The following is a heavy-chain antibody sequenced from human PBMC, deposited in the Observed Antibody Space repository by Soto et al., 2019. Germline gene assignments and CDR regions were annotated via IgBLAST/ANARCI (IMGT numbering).Heavy chain of an antibody. D-gene: IGHD2-15*01. V-gene: IGHV1-18*01. CDR3: ARRRVEIADDAFDI. J-gene: IGHJ3*02. CDR1: GYTFTSYG. CDR2: ISGYNGKT. Sequence: QVHLVQSGAEVKKPGASVKVSCKASGYTFTSYGISWVRQAPGQGLEWMGWISGYNGKTKYAQKLQGRVTMTTDTSTRTADIELWSLRSDDTAVYYCARRRVEIADDAFDICGQGTVVTVSP.